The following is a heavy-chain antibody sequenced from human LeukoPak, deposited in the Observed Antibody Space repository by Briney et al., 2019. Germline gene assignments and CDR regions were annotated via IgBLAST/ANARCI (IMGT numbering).Heavy chain of an antibody. CDR3: ARSESRVRGASYYSYGMDX. J-gene: IGHJ6*02. V-gene: IGHV5-51*01. CDR1: GYSFTSYW. CDR2: IYPGDSDT. Sequence: GESLKISCKGSGYSFTSYWIGWGRQTPAKGLEWRGIIYPGDSDTRYSPSFQGQVTISADKSISTAYLQWSSLKASDTAMYSCARSESRVRGASYYSYGMDXXXQGTTVTVSS. D-gene: IGHD3-10*01.